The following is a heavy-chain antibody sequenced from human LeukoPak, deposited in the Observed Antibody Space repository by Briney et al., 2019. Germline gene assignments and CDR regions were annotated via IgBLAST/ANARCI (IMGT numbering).Heavy chain of an antibody. D-gene: IGHD7-27*01. CDR1: GFTVSSNY. V-gene: IGHV3-66*01. CDR2: IYSGGST. Sequence: GGSLRLSCAASGFTVSSNYMSWVRQAPGKGLEWVSVIYSGGSTYYADSVKGRFTISRDNSKNTLYLQMNSLRAEDTAVYYCARDQLGIDYYYGMDVWGQGTTVTVSS. CDR3: ARDQLGIDYYYGMDV. J-gene: IGHJ6*02.